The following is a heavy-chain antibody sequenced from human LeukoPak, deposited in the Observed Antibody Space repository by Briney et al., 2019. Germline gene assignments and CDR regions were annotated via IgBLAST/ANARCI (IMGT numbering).Heavy chain of an antibody. D-gene: IGHD5/OR15-5a*01. Sequence: PGGALRLSCAASGLTFSSYSMNWVRQAPGKGLEWVSYISSSSSTIYYADSVKGRFTISRDNAKNSLYLQMNSLGDEDTAVYYCARDDVASTIALDYWGQGALVTVSS. CDR3: ARDDVASTIALDY. CDR2: ISSSSSTI. J-gene: IGHJ4*02. V-gene: IGHV3-48*02. CDR1: GLTFSSYS.